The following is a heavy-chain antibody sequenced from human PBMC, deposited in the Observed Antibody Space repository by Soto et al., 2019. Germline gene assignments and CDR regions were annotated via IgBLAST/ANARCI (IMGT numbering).Heavy chain of an antibody. J-gene: IGHJ6*02. Sequence: GASVKVSCKASGGTFSSYAISWARQAPGQGLEWMGWISPYNGNTNYAQKLQGRVTMTTDTSTSTAYMDLRSLRSDDTAVYYCARGIGGWFGVAYYYGMDVWGQGTTVTVS. CDR1: GGTFSSYA. CDR3: ARGIGGWFGVAYYYGMDV. D-gene: IGHD3-10*01. V-gene: IGHV1-18*01. CDR2: ISPYNGNT.